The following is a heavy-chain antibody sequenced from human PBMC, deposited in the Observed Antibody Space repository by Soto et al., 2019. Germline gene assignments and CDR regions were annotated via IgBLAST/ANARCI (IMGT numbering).Heavy chain of an antibody. CDR3: ARGPITIFGVDPIDYGMDV. J-gene: IGHJ6*02. CDR2: IYHSGST. Sequence: PSETLSLTCAVSGYSVSSGYYWGWIRQPPGKGLEWIGSIYHSGSTYYNPSLKSRVTISVDTSKNQFSLKLSSVTAADTAVYYCARGPITIFGVDPIDYGMDVWGQGTTVTVSS. V-gene: IGHV4-38-2*01. D-gene: IGHD3-3*01. CDR1: GYSVSSGYY.